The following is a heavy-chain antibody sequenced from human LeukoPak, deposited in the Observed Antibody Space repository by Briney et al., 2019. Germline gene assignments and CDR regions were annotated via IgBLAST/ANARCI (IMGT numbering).Heavy chain of an antibody. V-gene: IGHV3-30*18. D-gene: IGHD3-22*01. CDR1: GFTFSSYG. CDR2: ISYDGSNK. CDR3: AKDHYDSSGYYWPGY. J-gene: IGHJ4*02. Sequence: GRSLRLSCAASGFTFSSYGMHWVRQAPGKGLEWVAVISYDGSNKYYADSVKGRFTISRDNSKNTLYLQMNSLRAEDTAVYYCAKDHYDSSGYYWPGYWGQGTLVTVSS.